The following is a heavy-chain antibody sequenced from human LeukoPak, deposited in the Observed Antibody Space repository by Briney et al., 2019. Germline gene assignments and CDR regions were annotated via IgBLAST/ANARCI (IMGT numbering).Heavy chain of an antibody. V-gene: IGHV3-53*01. CDR2: IYSGETT. D-gene: IGHD2-15*01. J-gene: IGHJ6*02. CDR1: GFTVRGSH. CDR3: VKDLGSAITSALALDV. Sequence: PGGSLRLSCEVSGFTVRGSHMSWVRQAQGKGLEWVSVIYSGETTYYADSVKGRFTISRDNRKNLLHLQMNSLRPDDSAVYYCVKDLGSAITSALALDVWGQGTTVTVSS.